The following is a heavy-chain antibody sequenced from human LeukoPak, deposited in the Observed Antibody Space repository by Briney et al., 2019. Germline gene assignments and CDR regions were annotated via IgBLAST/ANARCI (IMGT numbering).Heavy chain of an antibody. V-gene: IGHV1-2*02. CDR3: VTSGGLPSNTLSV. CDR2: IDPNNGET. CDR1: GYMLDVFY. Sequence: ASLKVSCEGSGYMLDVFYMHWVRQGPRQGLELMGWIDPNNGETVYAQEFQGRVTMTRDTSIATAYMELTSLTFDDSAVYYCVTSGGLPSNTLSVWGQGTKVTVSS. D-gene: IGHD2-15*01. J-gene: IGHJ3*01.